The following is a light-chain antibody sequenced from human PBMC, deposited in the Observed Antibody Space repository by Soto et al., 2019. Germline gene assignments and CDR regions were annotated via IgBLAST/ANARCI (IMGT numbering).Light chain of an antibody. CDR2: KIS. CDR1: QSLVHSDGNTY. J-gene: IGKJ5*01. V-gene: IGKV2-24*01. CDR3: MQSTQFLIT. Sequence: DVVLTQTPLSSAVTLGQPAYISCRSSQSLVHSDGNTYLSWLQQRPGQPPRLLIYKISKRLSGVPDRFSGSGAGTVFTPKISRVGPEDVGVYYCMQSTQFLITFGQGTRLEIK.